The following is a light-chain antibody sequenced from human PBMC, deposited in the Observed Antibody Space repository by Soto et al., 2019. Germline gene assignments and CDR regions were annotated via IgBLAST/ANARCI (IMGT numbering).Light chain of an antibody. J-gene: IGLJ2*01. V-gene: IGLV1-51*01. CDR1: TSNIVNNF. CDR2: DNN. CDR3: GTWDYSLTAFV. Sequence: QSVLTQPPSVSAAPGETVTISCSGRTSNIVNNFVSWYRQFPGTAPQLLIHDNNKRPSGIPERFSGSKGGSSATLGITGLQPGDEALYYCGTWDYSLTAFVFGGGTKLTVL.